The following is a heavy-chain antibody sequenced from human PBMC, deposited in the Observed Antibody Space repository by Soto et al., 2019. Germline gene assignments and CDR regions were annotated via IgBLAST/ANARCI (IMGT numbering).Heavy chain of an antibody. CDR1: GGSISTYY. Sequence: SETLSLTCSVSGGSISTYYWGWIRQPPGKGLEWIEYIFYNGKTNYNPSLESRVSISVDTSKKQFSLKLSSVTAADTAVYYCARHFPIGNNWNYFDYWGQGTLVTVSS. CDR3: ARHFPIGNNWNYFDY. CDR2: IFYNGKT. V-gene: IGHV4-59*01. D-gene: IGHD1-1*01. J-gene: IGHJ4*02.